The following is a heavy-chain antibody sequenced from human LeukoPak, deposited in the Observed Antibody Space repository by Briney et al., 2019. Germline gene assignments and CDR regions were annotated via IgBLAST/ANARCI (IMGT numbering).Heavy chain of an antibody. CDR1: GFTFSSYA. V-gene: IGHV3-30*04. CDR3: AREGRYCSGGSCYDWFDP. D-gene: IGHD2-15*01. J-gene: IGHJ5*02. Sequence: PGGSLRLSCAASGFTFSSYAMHWVRQAPGKGLEWVAVISYDGSNKYYADSVMGRFTISRDNSKNTLYLQMNSLRAEDTAVYYCAREGRYCSGGSCYDWFDPWGQGTLVTVSS. CDR2: ISYDGSNK.